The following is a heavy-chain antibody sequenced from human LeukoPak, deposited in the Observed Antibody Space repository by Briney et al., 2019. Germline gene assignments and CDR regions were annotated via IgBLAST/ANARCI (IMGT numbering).Heavy chain of an antibody. Sequence: GASVKVSCKASGYTFTGYYMHWVRQAPGQGLEWMGWINPNSGGTNYAQKFQGRVTMTRDTSISTAYMELSRLRSDDTAVYYCARDIAIAARPGSGDYWGQGTLVTVSS. CDR3: ARDIAIAARPGSGDY. CDR2: INPNSGGT. D-gene: IGHD6-6*01. CDR1: GYTFTGYY. J-gene: IGHJ4*02. V-gene: IGHV1-2*02.